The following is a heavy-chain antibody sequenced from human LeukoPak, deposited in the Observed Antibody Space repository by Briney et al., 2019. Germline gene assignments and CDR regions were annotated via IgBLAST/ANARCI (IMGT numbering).Heavy chain of an antibody. CDR2: IGTAGDT. V-gene: IGHV3-13*01. Sequence: GGSLRLSCAASGFTFSSYDMHWVRQATGKGLEWVSAIGTAGDTYYPGSVKGRFTISRENPKNSLCLQMNSLRAGDTAVYYCARVYRSGETFYGMDVWGQGTTVTVSS. D-gene: IGHD3-10*01. CDR1: GFTFSSYD. CDR3: ARVYRSGETFYGMDV. J-gene: IGHJ6*02.